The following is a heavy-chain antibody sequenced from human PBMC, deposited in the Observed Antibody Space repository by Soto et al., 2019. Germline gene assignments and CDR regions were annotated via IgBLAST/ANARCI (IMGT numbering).Heavy chain of an antibody. CDR2: INHSGST. V-gene: IGHV4-34*01. J-gene: IGHJ5*02. CDR3: ARMNYDSSGYSIFDP. D-gene: IGHD3-22*01. CDR1: GGSLSGYY. Sequence: PSETLSLTCVVYGGSLSGYYWSWIRQPPGKGLEWIGQINHSGSTNYNPSLKSRVTISEDTSKNQFSLRLSSVTAADTAVYYCARMNYDSSGYSIFDPWGQGTLVTVPQ.